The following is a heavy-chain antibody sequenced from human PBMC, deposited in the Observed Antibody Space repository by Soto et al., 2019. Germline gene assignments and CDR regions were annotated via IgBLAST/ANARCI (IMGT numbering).Heavy chain of an antibody. J-gene: IGHJ3*02. CDR2: IYYLGST. CDR3: ARFYMVRGVMSAFDI. D-gene: IGHD3-10*01. Sequence: QVQLQESGPGLVKPSQTLSLACTVSGGSISSGGYYWSWIRQHPGKGLEWIGYIYYLGSTYYNPSPTXRXTXPVDTSKKQFSLKLSSVTAADTAVYYCARFYMVRGVMSAFDIWGQGTMVTVSS. CDR1: GGSISSGGYY. V-gene: IGHV4-31*03.